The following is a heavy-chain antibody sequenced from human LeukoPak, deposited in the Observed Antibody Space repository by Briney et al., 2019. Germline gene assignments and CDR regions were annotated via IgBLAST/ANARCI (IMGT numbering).Heavy chain of an antibody. V-gene: IGHV4-61*02. Sequence: SQTLPLTCTVSGGSISSGSYYWSWIRQPAGKGLEWIGRIYTSGSTNYNPSLKSRVTISVDTSKNQFSLKLSSVTAADTAVYYCARGTSYYDFWSGYYFWGQGTMVTVSS. CDR2: IYTSGST. CDR3: ARGTSYYDFWSGYYF. D-gene: IGHD3-3*01. J-gene: IGHJ3*01. CDR1: GGSISSGSYY.